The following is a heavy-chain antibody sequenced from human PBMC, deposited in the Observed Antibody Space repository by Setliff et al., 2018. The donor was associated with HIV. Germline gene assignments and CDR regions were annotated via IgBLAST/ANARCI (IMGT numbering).Heavy chain of an antibody. CDR2: ISSSTTSI. CDR1: GFTFSSYS. Sequence: NPGGSLRLSCAASGFTFSSYSMNWVRQAPGKGLEWVSSISSSTTSIYYADSVKGRFTISRDSTKNSVYLQMNSLRAEDTAVYYCARDGSRTMFGVVINSYYYMDVWGKGTAVTVSS. V-gene: IGHV3-21*06. J-gene: IGHJ6*03. D-gene: IGHD3-3*01. CDR3: ARDGSRTMFGVVINSYYYMDV.